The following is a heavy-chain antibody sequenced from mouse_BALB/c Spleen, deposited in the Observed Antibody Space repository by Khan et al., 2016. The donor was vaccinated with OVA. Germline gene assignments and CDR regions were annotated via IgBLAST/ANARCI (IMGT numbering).Heavy chain of an antibody. CDR3: AKDRHYYAMDY. J-gene: IGHJ4*01. Sequence: VQLKESGPGLVAPSQSLSITCTVSGFSLTDYSVSWIRQPPGKGLEWMGVIWAGGSKYYNLALKSRLSISKDNSKSQVFLKMNSLQTDDTAMYYCAKDRHYYAMDYWGEGTSVTVSS. V-gene: IGHV2-6-5*01. CDR1: GFSLTDYS. CDR2: IWAGGSK.